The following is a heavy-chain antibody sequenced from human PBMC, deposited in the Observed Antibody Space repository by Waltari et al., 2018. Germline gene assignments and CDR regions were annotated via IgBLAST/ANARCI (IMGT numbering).Heavy chain of an antibody. V-gene: IGHV1-69*02. J-gene: IGHJ2*01. CDR1: GRTFSSYA. CDR3: AWPAAAGTDWYFDL. CDR2: FIPIFRKA. D-gene: IGHD6-13*01. Sequence: QVQLVQSGAEVKKPGSSVKVSCKASGRTFSSYAISWVRQALGQGLEWMGRFIPIFRKANYAQKYQRRMTITANKSTSTAYMELSSLRSEDTAVYDGAWPAAAGTDWYFDLWGRGTLVTVSS.